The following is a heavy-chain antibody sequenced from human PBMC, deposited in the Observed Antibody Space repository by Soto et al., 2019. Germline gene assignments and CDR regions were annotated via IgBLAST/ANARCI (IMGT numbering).Heavy chain of an antibody. CDR3: ARAPTYYDFWSGYSINDAFDI. CDR2: IYYSGST. V-gene: IGHV4-39*01. D-gene: IGHD3-3*01. J-gene: IGHJ3*02. Sequence: QLQLQESGPGLVKPSETLSLTCTVSGGSISSSSYYWGWIRQPPGKGLEWIGSIYYSGSTYYNPSLKSRVTISVDTSKNQFSLKLSSVTAADTAVYYCARAPTYYDFWSGYSINDAFDIWGQGTMVTVSS. CDR1: GGSISSSSYY.